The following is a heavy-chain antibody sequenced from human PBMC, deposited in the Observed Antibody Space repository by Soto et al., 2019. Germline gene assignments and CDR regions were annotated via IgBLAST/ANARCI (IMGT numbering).Heavy chain of an antibody. CDR1: GGSISSYY. J-gene: IGHJ4*02. V-gene: IGHV4-59*01. D-gene: IGHD3-3*01. Sequence: SETLSLTCTVSGGSISSYYWSWIRQPPGKGLEWIGYIYSSGSTNYNPSLKSRVTISVDTSKNQFSLRLTSATAADTAVYYCARVGYDSWIGYPYYFDYWGQGTLVTVSS. CDR3: ARVGYDSWIGYPYYFDY. CDR2: IYSSGST.